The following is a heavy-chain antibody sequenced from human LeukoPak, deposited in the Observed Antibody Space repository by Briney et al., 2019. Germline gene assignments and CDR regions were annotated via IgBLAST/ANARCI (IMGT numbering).Heavy chain of an antibody. V-gene: IGHV5-51*01. J-gene: IGHJ3*02. CDR1: GYSFTSYW. D-gene: IGHD5-18*01. CDR3: ARQAPYSYGYGNDAFDI. CDR2: IYPGDSDT. Sequence: HGESLKISCKGSGYSFTSYWIGWVRQTPGKGLEWMGIIYPGDSDTRYSPSFQGQVTISADKSISTAYLQWSSLKASDTAMYYCARQAPYSYGYGNDAFDIWGQGTMVTVSS.